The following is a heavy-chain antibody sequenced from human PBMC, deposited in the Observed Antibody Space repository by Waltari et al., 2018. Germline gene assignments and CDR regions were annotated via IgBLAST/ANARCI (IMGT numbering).Heavy chain of an antibody. J-gene: IGHJ4*02. Sequence: EVQLVASGGGLVQPGRSLRLSCAASGFPFDDYAMHWVRQAPGKGLEWVSGISWNSGSIGYADSVKGRFTISRDNAKNSLYLQMNSLRAEDTALYYCAKAEVGATYFDYWGQGTLVTVSS. V-gene: IGHV3-9*01. CDR3: AKAEVGATYFDY. CDR1: GFPFDDYA. CDR2: ISWNSGSI. D-gene: IGHD1-26*01.